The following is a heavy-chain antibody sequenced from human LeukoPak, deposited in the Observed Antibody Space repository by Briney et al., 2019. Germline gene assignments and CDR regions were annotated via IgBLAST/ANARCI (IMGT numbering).Heavy chain of an antibody. V-gene: IGHV4-4*02. CDR2: IYHRGNT. CDR1: GGSISGINW. J-gene: IGHJ4*02. Sequence: SETLSLTCAVSGGSISGINWWSWVRQPLGKGLEGIGEIYHRGNTNYNPSLKSRVTISVDNSKNQFSLNLSSVTAADTAVYYCGRIGYSGYGTVDYWGQGTLVTVSS. CDR3: GRIGYSGYGTVDY. D-gene: IGHD5-12*01.